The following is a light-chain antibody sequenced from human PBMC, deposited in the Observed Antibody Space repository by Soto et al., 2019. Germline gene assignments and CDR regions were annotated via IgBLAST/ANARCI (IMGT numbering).Light chain of an antibody. CDR1: HRVSSRY. J-gene: IGKJ1*01. V-gene: IGKV3-20*01. CDR2: ATS. Sequence: EIGLTQSPCTLSVSPGETAALSCRASHRVSSRYLAWYQQKSGQAPRLLIYATSSRATDIPDRFIGYGSGTDFTLTISGLEPEDFAVYYCQHYGSSRSTFGQGTKVDI. CDR3: QHYGSSRST.